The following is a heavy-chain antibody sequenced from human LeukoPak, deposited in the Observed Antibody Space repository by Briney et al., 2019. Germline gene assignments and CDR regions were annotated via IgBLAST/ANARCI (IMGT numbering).Heavy chain of an antibody. CDR2: ISWNSGSI. V-gene: IGHV3-9*01. D-gene: IGHD4-23*01. J-gene: IGHJ4*02. CDR3: AKDTALGLNPDYGGNSNDY. CDR1: GFTVSSNF. Sequence: GGSLRLSCAASGFTVSSNFMAWVRQAPGQGLEWVSGISWNSGSIGYADSVKGRFTISRDNAKNSLYLQMNSLRAEDTALYYCAKDTALGLNPDYGGNSNDYWGQGTLVTVSS.